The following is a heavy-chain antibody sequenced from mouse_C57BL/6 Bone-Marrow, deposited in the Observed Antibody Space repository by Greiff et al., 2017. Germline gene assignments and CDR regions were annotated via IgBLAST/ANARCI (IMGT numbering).Heavy chain of an antibody. CDR2: IRSKSNNYAT. Sequence: GGGLVQPKGSLKLSCAASGFSFNTYAMNWVRQAPGKGLEWVARIRSKSNNYATYYADSVKDRFTISRDDSESMLYLQMNNLKTEDTAMYYCVRDDYDGYWYFDVWGTGTTVTVSS. V-gene: IGHV10-1*01. CDR1: GFSFNTYA. J-gene: IGHJ1*03. CDR3: VRDDYDGYWYFDV. D-gene: IGHD2-4*01.